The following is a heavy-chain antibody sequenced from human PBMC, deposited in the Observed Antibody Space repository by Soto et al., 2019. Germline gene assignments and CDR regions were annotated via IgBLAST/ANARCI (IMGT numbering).Heavy chain of an antibody. J-gene: IGHJ4*02. CDR3: ARSSSSGWYSTFTY. CDR1: GGSISSGGYY. Sequence: QVQLQESGPGLVKPSQTLSLTCTVSGGSISSGGYYWSWIRQHPGKGLEWIGYIYYSGSIYYNPSLKSRVTISVDTSKNQFSLKLSSVTAADTAVYYCARSSSSGWYSTFTYWGQGTLVTVSS. D-gene: IGHD6-19*01. V-gene: IGHV4-31*03. CDR2: IYYSGSI.